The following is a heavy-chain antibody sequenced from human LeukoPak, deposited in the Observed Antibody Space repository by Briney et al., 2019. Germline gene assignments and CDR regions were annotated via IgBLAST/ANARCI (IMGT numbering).Heavy chain of an antibody. CDR2: IDPSDSYT. V-gene: IGHV5-10-1*01. CDR1: GHSFTSYW. J-gene: IGHJ6*02. CDR3: ARRGYYYYGMDV. Sequence: PGESLNISCKDSGHSFTSYWISWVRQMPGKGLEWMGRIDPSDSYTNYSPSFQGHVTISVDKSISTAYLQWTSLKSSDSAMYYCARRGYYYYGMDVWGQGTTVTVSS. D-gene: IGHD3-10*01.